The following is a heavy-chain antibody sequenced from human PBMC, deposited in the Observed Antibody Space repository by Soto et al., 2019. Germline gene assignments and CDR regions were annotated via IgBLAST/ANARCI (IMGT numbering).Heavy chain of an antibody. J-gene: IGHJ4*02. D-gene: IGHD3-16*01. V-gene: IGHV3-48*02. CDR3: ARGGASPPDY. CDR1: GFSVRDYG. CDR2: ISSSASTI. Sequence: PGGSLRLSCAASGFSVRDYGFNWVRQTPGKGLAWVSYISSSASTIQYADAVRGRFTISRDNAKNSLYLQMNNLRDEDTAVYYCARGGASPPDYWGQGTPVTVSS.